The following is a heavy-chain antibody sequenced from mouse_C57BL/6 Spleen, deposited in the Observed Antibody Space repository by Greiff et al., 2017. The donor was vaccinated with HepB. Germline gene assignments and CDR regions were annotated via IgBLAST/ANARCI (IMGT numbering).Heavy chain of an antibody. D-gene: IGHD3-2*02. J-gene: IGHJ4*01. V-gene: IGHV1-15*01. CDR2: IDPETGGT. CDR3: TRGSSGYAMDY. Sequence: QVQLQQSGAELVRPGASVTLSCKASGYTFTDYEMHWVKQTPVHGLEWIGAIDPETGGTAYNQKFKGKAILTADKSSSTAYMELRSLTSEDSAVYYCTRGSSGYAMDYWGQGTSVTVSS. CDR1: GYTFTDYE.